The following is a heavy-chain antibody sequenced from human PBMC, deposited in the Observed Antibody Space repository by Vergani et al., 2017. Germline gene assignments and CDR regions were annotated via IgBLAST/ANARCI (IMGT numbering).Heavy chain of an antibody. J-gene: IGHJ4*02. Sequence: VQLVQSGAEVKKPGASVKVSCKASGFTFSSYAMSWVRQAPGKGLEWVSAISGSGGSTYYADSVKGRFTISRDNSKNTLYLQMNSLRAEDTAVYYCAKEVWYQLLSAPDYWGQGTLVTVSS. CDR1: GFTFSSYA. CDR3: AKEVWYQLLSAPDY. D-gene: IGHD2-2*01. V-gene: IGHV3-23*04. CDR2: ISGSGGST.